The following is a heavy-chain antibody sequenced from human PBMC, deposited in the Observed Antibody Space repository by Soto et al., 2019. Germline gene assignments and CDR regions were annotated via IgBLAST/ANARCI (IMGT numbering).Heavy chain of an antibody. V-gene: IGHV4-61*01. D-gene: IGHD2-15*01. CDR2: IYYSGST. CDR1: GGSVSSGSYY. CDR3: ARDRYCSGGSCFPYYYYGMDV. J-gene: IGHJ6*02. Sequence: SETLSLTCTVSGGSVSSGSYYWSWIRQPPGKGLEGFVYIYYSGSTNYNPSLKSRVTISVDTSKNQFSLKLSSVTAADTAVYYCARDRYCSGGSCFPYYYYGMDVWGQGTTVTVSS.